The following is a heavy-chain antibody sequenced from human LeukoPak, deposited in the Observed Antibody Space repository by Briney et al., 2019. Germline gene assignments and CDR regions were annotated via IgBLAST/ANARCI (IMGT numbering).Heavy chain of an antibody. Sequence: PSETLSLTCAVYGGSFSGYYWNWIRQPPGKGLEWIGEINHYGSTKYSPSLKSRVTISGDTSKNQFSLRLNSVTAADTAVYFCARQPDYCSGGSCYPRWFDPWGQGTLVTVSS. V-gene: IGHV4-34*01. CDR3: ARQPDYCSGGSCYPRWFDP. J-gene: IGHJ5*02. D-gene: IGHD2-15*01. CDR2: INHYGST. CDR1: GGSFSGYY.